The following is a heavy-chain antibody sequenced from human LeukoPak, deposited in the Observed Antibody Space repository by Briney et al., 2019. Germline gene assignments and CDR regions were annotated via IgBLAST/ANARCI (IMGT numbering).Heavy chain of an antibody. CDR2: IYYSGST. CDR1: GGSISSYY. J-gene: IGHJ4*02. V-gene: IGHV4-59*01. D-gene: IGHD2/OR15-2a*01. Sequence: ASEALSLTCTVSGGSISSYYWSWIRQPPGKGLEWIGYIYYSGSTNYNPSLKSRVTISVDTSKNQFSLKLSSVTAADTAVYYCARVSRIPYYFDYWGQGTLVTVSS. CDR3: ARVSRIPYYFDY.